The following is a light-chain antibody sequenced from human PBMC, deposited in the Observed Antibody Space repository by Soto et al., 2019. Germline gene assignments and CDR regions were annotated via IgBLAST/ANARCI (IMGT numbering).Light chain of an antibody. CDR1: SSDVGSYNL. V-gene: IGLV2-23*01. CDR3: CSYAGNVV. CDR2: EGS. J-gene: IGLJ2*01. Sequence: SVLTQPASVSGSPGQSITISCTGTSSDVGSYNLVSWYQQHPGKAPKLMIYEGSKRPSGVSNRFSGSKSGNTASLTISGLQAEDEADYYCCSYAGNVVFGGGTKLTVL.